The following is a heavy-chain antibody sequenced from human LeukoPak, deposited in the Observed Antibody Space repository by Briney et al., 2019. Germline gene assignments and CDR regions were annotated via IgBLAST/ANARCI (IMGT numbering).Heavy chain of an antibody. Sequence: PSETLSLTCTVSGGSISTYYWSWIRQPPGKGLEWIGYIYYSGTTNYNPSLKSRVTISVDTSKNQVSLNLSSVTAADTAVYYCARPSSGSYSYAFDIWGRGTMVAVSS. CDR2: IYYSGTT. D-gene: IGHD3-10*01. CDR1: GGSISTYY. J-gene: IGHJ3*02. CDR3: ARPSSGSYSYAFDI. V-gene: IGHV4-59*08.